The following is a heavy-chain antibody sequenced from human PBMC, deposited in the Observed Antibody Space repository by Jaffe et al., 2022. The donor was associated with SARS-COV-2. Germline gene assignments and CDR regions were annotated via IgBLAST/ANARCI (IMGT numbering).Heavy chain of an antibody. CDR3: ARMSLMNWFDP. CDR2: IKPSGGIT. V-gene: IGHV1-46*01. Sequence: QVQLVQSGAELRKPGASVRVSCETSGYSFISYYLVWVRQAPGQGLEWVGLIKPSGGITTYAQKFQGRVRLTRDTSTNTVYMELSSLRPEDTAIYYCARMSLMNWFDPWGQGTLVTVSS. J-gene: IGHJ5*02. CDR1: GYSFISYY.